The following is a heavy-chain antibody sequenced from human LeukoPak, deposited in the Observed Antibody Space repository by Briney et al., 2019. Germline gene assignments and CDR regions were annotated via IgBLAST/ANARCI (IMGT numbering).Heavy chain of an antibody. J-gene: IGHJ4*02. V-gene: IGHV3-30*02. CDR2: IRYDGSNK. Sequence: GGSLRLSCAASGFTFSSYGMHWVRQAPGKGLEWVAFIRYDGSNKYYADSVKGRFTISRDNSKNSLYLQMNGLRAEDTAVYYCAKDLVRADIVVVPAASSDYWGQGTLVTVSS. CDR3: AKDLVRADIVVVPAASSDY. D-gene: IGHD2-2*01. CDR1: GFTFSSYG.